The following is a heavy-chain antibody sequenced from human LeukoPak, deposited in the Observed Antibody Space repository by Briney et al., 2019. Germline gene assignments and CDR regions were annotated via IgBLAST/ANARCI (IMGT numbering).Heavy chain of an antibody. CDR1: GRSLRSLY. V-gene: IGHV4-4*07. J-gene: IGHJ4*02. CDR2: IYSSGSTDRNPPLYRSGST. CDR3: ARGGYYSGWYLDY. Sequence: PAETPSLTCTLSGRSLRSLYWTYLRDPAGKGLEWIGRIYSSGSTDRNPPLYRSGSTAYNPSLKSRVTMSVDTSQSQFSLKLRSVTAADTAVYYCARGGYYSGWYLDYWGQGTLVTVSS. D-gene: IGHD6-19*01.